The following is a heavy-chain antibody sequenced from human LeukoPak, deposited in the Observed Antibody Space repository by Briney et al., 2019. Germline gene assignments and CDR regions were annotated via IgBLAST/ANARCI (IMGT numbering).Heavy chain of an antibody. CDR1: GFTFSSYT. V-gene: IGHV3-23*01. D-gene: IGHD2-2*01. CDR3: AKGPVVPAAKYYFDY. Sequence: PGGSLRLSCAASGFTFSSYTMSWVRQAPGKGLEWVSAISGSGGSTYYADSVKGRFTIYRDHSKMTLYLQMNRLRAEGTAVYYCAKGPVVPAAKYYFDYWGQGTLVTVSS. J-gene: IGHJ4*02. CDR2: ISGSGGST.